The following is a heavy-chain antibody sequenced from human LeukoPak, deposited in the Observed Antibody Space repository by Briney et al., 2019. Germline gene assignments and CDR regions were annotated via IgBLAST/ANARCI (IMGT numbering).Heavy chain of an antibody. V-gene: IGHV3-30*02. CDR3: AKDHVTWGNRYFGH. Sequence: AGGSLRLSCAASGFSFSTFGMHWVRQAPGKGLEWVAFIGHDGSKIYYADSVQGRFTISRDNSKNTLYLEMNSLSGEDTALYYCAKDHVTWGNRYFGHWGQGTLGTVSS. CDR2: IGHDGSKI. CDR1: GFSFSTFG. D-gene: IGHD3-16*01. J-gene: IGHJ4*02.